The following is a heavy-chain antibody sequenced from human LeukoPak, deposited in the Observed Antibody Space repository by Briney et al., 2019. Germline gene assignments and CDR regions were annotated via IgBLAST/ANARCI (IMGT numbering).Heavy chain of an antibody. V-gene: IGHV4-59*01. CDR2: VYNSGST. Sequence: SETLSLTCTVSGGSISNYYWSWIRQPPGKGLEWLGYVYNSGSTHYNPSLKSRVTISADTSKNQFSLTLTSVTAADTAVYYCARRYCSGGSCYPYFDYWGQGTLVTVSS. D-gene: IGHD2-15*01. CDR3: ARRYCSGGSCYPYFDY. J-gene: IGHJ4*02. CDR1: GGSISNYY.